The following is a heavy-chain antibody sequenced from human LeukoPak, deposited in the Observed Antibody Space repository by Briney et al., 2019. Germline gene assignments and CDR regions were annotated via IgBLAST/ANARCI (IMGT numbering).Heavy chain of an antibody. CDR2: INPNSGGT. CDR1: GGTFSSYA. V-gene: IGHV1-18*01. Sequence: ASVKVSCKASGGTFSSYAISWVRQAPGQGLEWMGWINPNSGGTNYAQKLQGRVTMTTDTSTSTAYMELRSLRSDDTAVYYCARDKGKGWMTGYYSLCDYWGQGTLVTVSS. J-gene: IGHJ4*02. CDR3: ARDKGKGWMTGYYSLCDY. D-gene: IGHD3-9*01.